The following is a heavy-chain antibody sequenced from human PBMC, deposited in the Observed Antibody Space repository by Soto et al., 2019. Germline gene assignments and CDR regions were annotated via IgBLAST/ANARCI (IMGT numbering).Heavy chain of an antibody. CDR2: MNPNSGNT. CDR1: GYTFTNYD. Sequence: ASVKVSCKASGYTFTNYDIDWVRQATGQGLEWMGWMNPNSGNTGYAQKFQGRVTMTRNTSISTAYMGLSSLRSEDTAVYYCARGRGDIILMVYAKYFDFWGQ. J-gene: IGHJ4*01. V-gene: IGHV1-8*01. D-gene: IGHD2-8*01. CDR3: ARGRGDIILMVYAKYFDF.